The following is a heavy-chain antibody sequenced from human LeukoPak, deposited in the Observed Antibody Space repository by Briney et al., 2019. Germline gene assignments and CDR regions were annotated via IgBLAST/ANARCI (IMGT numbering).Heavy chain of an antibody. V-gene: IGHV1-69*05. D-gene: IGHD6-13*01. Sequence: SVKVSCKASGGTFSSYAISWVRQAPGQGLEWMGRIIPIFGTANYAQKFQGRVTITTDESTSTAYMELSSPRSEDTAVYYCASGNYGYSSSWYYFDYWGQGTLVTVSS. CDR2: IIPIFGTA. CDR3: ASGNYGYSSSWYYFDY. J-gene: IGHJ4*02. CDR1: GGTFSSYA.